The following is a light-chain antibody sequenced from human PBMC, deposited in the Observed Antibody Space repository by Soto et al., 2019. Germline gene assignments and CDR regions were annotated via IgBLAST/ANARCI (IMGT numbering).Light chain of an antibody. CDR2: EVT. Sequence: QSVLTQPASVSGSPGQSITISCTGTRSDVGGFDYVSWYQQHPGEAPKLIIYEVTHRPSGVSNRFSGSKPGNTASLTISGLQAEDEAAYYCRSYTNIATWVFGGGTKLTVL. CDR1: RSDVGGFDY. CDR3: RSYTNIATWV. V-gene: IGLV2-14*01. J-gene: IGLJ3*02.